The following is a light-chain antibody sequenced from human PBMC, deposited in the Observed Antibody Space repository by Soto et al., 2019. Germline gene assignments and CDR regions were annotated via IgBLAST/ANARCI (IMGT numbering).Light chain of an antibody. Sequence: DIQMTQSPSTLSASIGDSVTITCRASQNITASLAWYQQKPGEAPKLLIYDVSNLESGVPSRFSGSGSGTQFSLTIRSLQPDDFATYYCKQYDYSRTFGQGTKVEIK. CDR2: DVS. CDR1: QNITAS. J-gene: IGKJ1*01. CDR3: KQYDYSRT. V-gene: IGKV1-5*01.